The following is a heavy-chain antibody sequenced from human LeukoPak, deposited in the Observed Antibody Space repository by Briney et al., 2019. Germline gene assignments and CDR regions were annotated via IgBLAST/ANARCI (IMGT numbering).Heavy chain of an antibody. J-gene: IGHJ4*02. CDR3: ARGQRWELPYIDY. D-gene: IGHD1-26*01. CDR1: GFTFSSYS. V-gene: IGHV3-21*04. CDR2: ISSSSSYI. Sequence: PGGSLRLSCAASGFTFSSYSMNWVRQAPGKGLEWVSSISSSSSYIYYADSVKGRFTISRDNAKNSLYLQMNSLRAEDTAVYYCARGQRWELPYIDYWGQGTLVTVSS.